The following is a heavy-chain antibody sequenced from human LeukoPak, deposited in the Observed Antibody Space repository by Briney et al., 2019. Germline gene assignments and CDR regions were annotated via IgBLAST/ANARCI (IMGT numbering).Heavy chain of an antibody. CDR1: GGSINNYY. CDR2: IFHRGST. V-gene: IGHV4-59*01. CDR3: ASSSGWYEGLRF. Sequence: SETLSLTCTVSGGSINNYYWTWIRQPPGKGLECIGYIFHRGSTNYSPSLKSRITMSVDTSKNQFSLKLSSVTAADTAVYYCASSSGWYEGLRFWGQGTLVTVSS. D-gene: IGHD6-19*01. J-gene: IGHJ4*02.